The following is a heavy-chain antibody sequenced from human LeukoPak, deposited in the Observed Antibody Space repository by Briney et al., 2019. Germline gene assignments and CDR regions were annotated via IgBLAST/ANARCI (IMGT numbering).Heavy chain of an antibody. CDR3: SFGRGDVCGGDCLYF. J-gene: IGHJ4*02. Sequence: RGSLRLSCAASGFTFSNAWMSWVRQAPGKGLEWVGRIKSKPDGGTTDYAAPVKGRFTISRDDSKNTLYLQVNSLKTEDTAVYYCSFGRGDVCGGDCLYFGGRGTLVTVSS. CDR1: GFTFSNAW. V-gene: IGHV3-15*01. D-gene: IGHD2-21*02. CDR2: IKSKPDGGTT.